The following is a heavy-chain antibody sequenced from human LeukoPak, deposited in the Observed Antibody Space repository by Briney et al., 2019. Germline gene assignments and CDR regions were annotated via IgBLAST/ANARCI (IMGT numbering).Heavy chain of an antibody. CDR2: IYSGGST. V-gene: IGHV3-66*01. Sequence: PGGSLRLSCAASGFTVSSNYMSWVRQAPGKGLEWVSVIYSGGSTYYADSVKGRFTISRDNSKNTLYLQMNSLRAEDTAVYYCAKESTVTTSLNYFDYWGQGTLVTVSS. J-gene: IGHJ4*02. D-gene: IGHD4-17*01. CDR3: AKESTVTTSLNYFDY. CDR1: GFTVSSNY.